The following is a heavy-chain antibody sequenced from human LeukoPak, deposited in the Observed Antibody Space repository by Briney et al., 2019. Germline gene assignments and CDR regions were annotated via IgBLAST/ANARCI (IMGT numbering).Heavy chain of an antibody. D-gene: IGHD6-13*01. CDR2: ISSSGSTI. V-gene: IGHV3-48*03. CDR3: ARDSSSWYSFDY. CDR1: GFTFSSYE. Sequence: GGSLRLSCAASGFTFSSYEMNWVRQAPGKGLEWVSYISSSGSTIYYADSVKGRFTISRDNAKNSLYPQMNSLRAEDTAVYYCARDSSSWYSFDYWGQGTLVTVSS. J-gene: IGHJ4*02.